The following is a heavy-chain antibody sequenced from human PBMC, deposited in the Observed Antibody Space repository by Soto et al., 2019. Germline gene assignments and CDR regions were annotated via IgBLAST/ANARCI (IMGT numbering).Heavy chain of an antibody. D-gene: IGHD1-26*01. CDR3: AAGESYRRGSDY. CDR2: IYSGGAT. CDR1: GITDY. V-gene: IGHV3-53*01. Sequence: PGGSLRLSCAASGITDYMSWVRQAPGKGLEWVSVIYSGGATFYTDSVRGRFTISRDNSKTMLYLHMNSLRADDTAVYFCAAGESYRRGSDYWGQGTLVTVSS. J-gene: IGHJ4*02.